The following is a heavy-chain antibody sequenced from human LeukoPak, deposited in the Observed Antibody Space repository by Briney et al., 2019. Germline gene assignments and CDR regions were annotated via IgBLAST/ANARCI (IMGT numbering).Heavy chain of an antibody. J-gene: IGHJ6*02. D-gene: IGHD6-19*01. Sequence: SETLSLTCTVSGGSISSYYWSWIRQPPGKGLEWIGYIYYSGSTNYNPSLKSRVTISVDTSKNQFSLKLSSVTAADTAVYYCARLDLTDSSGWYRRPYYYYGMDVWGQGTTVTVSS. V-gene: IGHV4-59*08. CDR3: ARLDLTDSSGWYRRPYYYYGMDV. CDR2: IYYSGST. CDR1: GGSISSYY.